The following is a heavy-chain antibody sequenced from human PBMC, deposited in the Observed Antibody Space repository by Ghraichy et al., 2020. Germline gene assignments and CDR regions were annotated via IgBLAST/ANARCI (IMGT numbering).Heavy chain of an antibody. J-gene: IGHJ4*02. CDR2: IYYSGST. Sequence: SETLSLTCTVSGGSISSYYWSWIRQPPGKGLVWIGYIYYSGSTNYNPSFTRRVTISVDTSKNQFSLKLSSVTAADTAVYYCARHGRGGRYYLDYWGQGTRVTVS. CDR1: GGSISSYY. CDR3: ARHGRGGRYYLDY. D-gene: IGHD2-15*01. V-gene: IGHV4-59*08.